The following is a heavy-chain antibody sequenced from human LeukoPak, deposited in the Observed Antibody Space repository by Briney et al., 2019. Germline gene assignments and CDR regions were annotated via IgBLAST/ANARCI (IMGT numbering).Heavy chain of an antibody. CDR1: GFTFSSFG. CDR3: ARAVVTPYNWFDP. D-gene: IGHD4-23*01. V-gene: IGHV3-33*01. CDR2: IWYDGSNK. J-gene: IGHJ5*02. Sequence: PGRSQRLSCVASGFTFSSFGMHWARQAPGKGLEWVAVIWYDGSNKYYADSVKGRFTISRDNSKNTLYLQMNSLRAEDTAVYYCARAVVTPYNWFDPWGQGTLVTVSS.